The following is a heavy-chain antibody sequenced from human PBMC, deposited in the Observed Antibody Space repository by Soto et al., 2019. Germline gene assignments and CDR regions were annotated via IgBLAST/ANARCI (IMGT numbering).Heavy chain of an antibody. CDR2: IHGTRSII. V-gene: IGHV3-48*02. D-gene: IGHD3-16*01. Sequence: EVQLVESGGGLVQPGGSLKLSCAVSGFTFSSHAMNWVRQAPGKGLEWVAYIHGTRSIIYYADSVNGRFTISRDNAKNSLYLQMDSLRDEDTALYYCARDARNADYDYWGQGTLVTVSS. J-gene: IGHJ4*02. CDR1: GFTFSSHA. CDR3: ARDARNADYDY.